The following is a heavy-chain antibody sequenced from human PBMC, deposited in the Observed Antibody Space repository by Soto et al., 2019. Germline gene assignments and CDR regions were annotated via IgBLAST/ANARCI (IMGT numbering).Heavy chain of an antibody. CDR3: ATARGSSYAPLNYYYYGMDV. CDR2: IKSKTDGGTT. CDR1: GFTFSNAW. D-gene: IGHD5-18*01. Sequence: EVQLVESGGGLVKPGGSLRLSCAASGFTFSNAWMSWVRQAPGKGLEWVGRIKSKTDGGTTDYAAPVKGRFTISRDDSTNTLYLQMNSLKTEDTAVYYCATARGSSYAPLNYYYYGMDVWGQGTTVTVSS. J-gene: IGHJ6*02. V-gene: IGHV3-15*01.